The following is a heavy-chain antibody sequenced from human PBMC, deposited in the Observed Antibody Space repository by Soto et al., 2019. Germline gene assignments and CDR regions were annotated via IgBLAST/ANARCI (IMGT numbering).Heavy chain of an antibody. Sequence: QVQLVQSGAEVKRPGASVRLSCRTSGYPFSNYFVLWVRQAPGQGREWMGMMNPSGGDTSDYQKCQGRTPMTRDTSSSTVYMELSCLRSDDTAVYYCAGERGSSSSDFWGRYMDVWGQGTTVTVS. V-gene: IGHV1-46*01. CDR3: AGERGSSSSDFWGRYMDV. CDR2: MNPSGGDT. J-gene: IGHJ6*02. CDR1: GYPFSNYF. D-gene: IGHD6-6*01.